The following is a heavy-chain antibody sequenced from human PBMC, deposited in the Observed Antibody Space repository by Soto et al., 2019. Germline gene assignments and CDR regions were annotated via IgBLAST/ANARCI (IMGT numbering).Heavy chain of an antibody. CDR2: INHSGST. J-gene: IGHJ4*02. CDR1: GGSFSGYY. D-gene: IGHD3-10*01. Sequence: SETLSLTCAVYGGSFSGYYWSWIRQPPGKGLEWIGEINHSGSTNYNPSLKSRVTISVDTSKNQFSLKLSSVTAADTAVYYCARAHGSGSYYNYFDYWGQGTLVTVSS. V-gene: IGHV4-34*01. CDR3: ARAHGSGSYYNYFDY.